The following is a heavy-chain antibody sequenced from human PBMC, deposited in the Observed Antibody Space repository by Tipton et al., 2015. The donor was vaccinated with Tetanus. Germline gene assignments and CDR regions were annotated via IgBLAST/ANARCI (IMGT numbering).Heavy chain of an antibody. CDR2: IGGSGGAS. CDR1: GFMFSSYT. J-gene: IGHJ4*02. Sequence: SLRLSCAASGFMFSSYTMSWVRRAPGKGLECVSAIGGSGGASYYADSVKGRFTISGDNSKSTLYLQVHSLRVEDTAIYFCAKGRAAATYFFDYWGQGTPVTVSS. D-gene: IGHD6-25*01. CDR3: AKGRAAATYFFDY. V-gene: IGHV3-23*01.